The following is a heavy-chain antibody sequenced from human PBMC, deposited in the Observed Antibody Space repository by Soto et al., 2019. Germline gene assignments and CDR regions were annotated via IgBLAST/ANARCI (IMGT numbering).Heavy chain of an antibody. CDR3: TRGVYGVGATPRYYYYGMDV. J-gene: IGHJ6*02. Sequence: GGSLRLSCTASGFTFGDYAMSWFRQAPGKGLEWVGFIRSKAYGGTTEYAASVKGRFTISRDDSKSIAYLQMNSLKTEDTAVYYCTRGVYGVGATPRYYYYGMDVWGQGTTVTVSS. CDR2: IRSKAYGGTT. V-gene: IGHV3-49*03. CDR1: GFTFGDYA. D-gene: IGHD1-26*01.